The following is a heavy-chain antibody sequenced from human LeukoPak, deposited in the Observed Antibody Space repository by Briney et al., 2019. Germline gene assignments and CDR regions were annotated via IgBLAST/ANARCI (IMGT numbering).Heavy chain of an antibody. J-gene: IGHJ4*02. CDR1: GFTFSNYN. D-gene: IGHD4-17*01. V-gene: IGHV3-23*01. Sequence: GGSLRLSCAASGFTFSNYNMNWVRQAPGKGLEWVSIISGGGDLTFYADSVKGRFTISRDNPKNTLYLQMNSVRVEDTGVYYCARGHTTVTRFLDYWGQGTLVTVSS. CDR2: ISGGGDLT. CDR3: ARGHTTVTRFLDY.